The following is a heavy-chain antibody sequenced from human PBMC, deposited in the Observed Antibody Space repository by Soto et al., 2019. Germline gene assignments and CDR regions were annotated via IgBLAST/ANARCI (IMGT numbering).Heavy chain of an antibody. Sequence: PGGSLRLSCAASGFTFTFYAMSWVRQAPGKGLQWVSGITGSGGSTYYADSVKGRFTISRDNSKNTLYLQMNSLRAEDTAVYYCAKDHVDTANRRVPSYYYYYGMDVWGQGTTVTVS. V-gene: IGHV3-23*01. D-gene: IGHD5-18*01. J-gene: IGHJ6*02. CDR3: AKDHVDTANRRVPSYYYYYGMDV. CDR1: GFTFTFYA. CDR2: ITGSGGST.